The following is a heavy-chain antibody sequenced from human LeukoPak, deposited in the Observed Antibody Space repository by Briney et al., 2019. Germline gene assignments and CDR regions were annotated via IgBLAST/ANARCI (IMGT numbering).Heavy chain of an antibody. CDR2: IYYSGST. D-gene: IGHD4-11*01. V-gene: IGHV4-39*07. CDR1: GGSISSSSYY. Sequence: SETLSLTCTVSGGSISSSSYYWGWIRQPPGKGLEWIGSIYYSGSTYYNPSLKSRVTISVDTSKNQFSLKLSSVTAADTAVYYCARQGGTTVNLSFDYWGQGTLVTVSS. J-gene: IGHJ4*02. CDR3: ARQGGTTVNLSFDY.